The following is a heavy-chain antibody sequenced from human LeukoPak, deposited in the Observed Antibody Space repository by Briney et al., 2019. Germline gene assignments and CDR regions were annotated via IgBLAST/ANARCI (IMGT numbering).Heavy chain of an antibody. D-gene: IGHD3-10*01. CDR3: AKDLSSLLWLGELSPLDY. Sequence: GGSLRLSCAASGFTFSSYGMHWVRQAPGKGLEWVAVISYDGSNKYYADSVKGRFTISRDNSKNTLYLQMNSLRAEDTAVYYCAKDLSSLLWLGELSPLDYWGQGTLVTVSS. V-gene: IGHV3-30*18. J-gene: IGHJ4*02. CDR1: GFTFSSYG. CDR2: ISYDGSNK.